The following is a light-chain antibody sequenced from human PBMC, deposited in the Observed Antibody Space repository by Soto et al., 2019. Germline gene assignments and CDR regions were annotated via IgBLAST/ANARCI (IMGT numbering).Light chain of an antibody. CDR1: SNDIGRYNY. CDR2: EVS. Sequence: QSVLTQPASVSGSPGQSITISCTGASNDIGRYNYVSWFQQHPDKAPKLIIYEVSNRPSGAAHRFSGSKSGNTASLSISGLQAEDEAYYYCSSYTSSSRWVFGGGSKLTVL. J-gene: IGLJ3*02. V-gene: IGLV2-14*01. CDR3: SSYTSSSRWV.